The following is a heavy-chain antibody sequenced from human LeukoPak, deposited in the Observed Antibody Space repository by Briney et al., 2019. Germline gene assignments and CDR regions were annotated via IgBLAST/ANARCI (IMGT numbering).Heavy chain of an antibody. Sequence: SETLSLTCTVSGGSISSGGYYWSWIRQPPGKGLEGIGYIYYSGSTNYNPSLKSRVPISVDTSKNQFSLKLSSVTAADTAVYYCARGGTYGDYAGSDDAFHIWGQGTMVTVSS. CDR2: IYYSGST. D-gene: IGHD4-17*01. CDR1: GGSISSGGYY. CDR3: ARGGTYGDYAGSDDAFHI. V-gene: IGHV4-61*08. J-gene: IGHJ3*02.